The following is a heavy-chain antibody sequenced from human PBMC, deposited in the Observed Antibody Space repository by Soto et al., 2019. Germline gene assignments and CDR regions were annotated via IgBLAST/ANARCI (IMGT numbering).Heavy chain of an antibody. Sequence: SETLSLTCTVSGGSISSGGYYWSWIRQHPGKGLEWIGYIYYSGSTYYNPSLKSRVTISVDTSKNQFSLKLSSVTAADTAVYYCARDHPGHCSGGSCYSHYFDYWGQGTLVTVSS. CDR3: ARDHPGHCSGGSCYSHYFDY. CDR2: IYYSGST. CDR1: GGSISSGGYY. V-gene: IGHV4-31*03. D-gene: IGHD2-15*01. J-gene: IGHJ4*02.